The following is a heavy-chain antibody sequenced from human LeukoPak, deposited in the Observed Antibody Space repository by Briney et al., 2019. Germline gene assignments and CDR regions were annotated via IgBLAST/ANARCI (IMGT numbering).Heavy chain of an antibody. D-gene: IGHD3-22*01. V-gene: IGHV4-59*08. CDR2: ISYSGST. J-gene: IGHJ4*02. CDR1: GGSISSYY. CDR3: ARATSGYSFDDY. Sequence: PETLSLTCTVSGGSISSYYWSWIRQPPGKGLEWIGYISYSGSTNYNPSLKSRVTISVDTSKNQFSLKLSSVTAADTAVYYCARATSGYSFDDYWGQGTLVTVSS.